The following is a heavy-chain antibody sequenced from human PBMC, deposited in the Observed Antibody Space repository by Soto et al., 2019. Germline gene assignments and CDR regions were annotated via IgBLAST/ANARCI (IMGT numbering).Heavy chain of an antibody. J-gene: IGHJ4*02. V-gene: IGHV4-39*01. Sequence: QLQLQESGPGLVKPSETLSLTCTVSGDSISVSPYFWGWIRQPPGKGLEWIARIFYHGYTVYTPSLKSRAFISVDTTNNQFSLKLSSVAAADTTIYFCARLEAAVAHYWGQGTLVIVSS. CDR2: IFYHGYT. D-gene: IGHD6-19*01. CDR1: GDSISVSPYF. CDR3: ARLEAAVAHY.